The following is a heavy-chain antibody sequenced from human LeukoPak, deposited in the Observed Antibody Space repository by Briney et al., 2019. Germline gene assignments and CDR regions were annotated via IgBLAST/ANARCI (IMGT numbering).Heavy chain of an antibody. CDR3: ARAMIVVSRLWFDP. CDR1: GFTFSSYA. Sequence: GGSLRLSCAASGFTFSSYAMSWVRQAPGKGLEWVSAISGSGGSTYYADSVKGRFTITRDNSKNTLYLEMNSLRADDTAVYYCARAMIVVSRLWFDPWGQGTLVTVSS. D-gene: IGHD3-22*01. J-gene: IGHJ5*02. V-gene: IGHV3-23*01. CDR2: ISGSGGST.